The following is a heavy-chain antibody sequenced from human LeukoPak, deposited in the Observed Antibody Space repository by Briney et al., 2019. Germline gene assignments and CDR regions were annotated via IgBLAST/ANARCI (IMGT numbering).Heavy chain of an antibody. D-gene: IGHD3-9*01. V-gene: IGHV3-23*01. J-gene: IGHJ5*02. CDR2: ISGSGGST. CDR1: GFTFSSYG. Sequence: GGSLRLSCAASGFTFSSYGMSWVRQAPGKGLEWVSAISGSGGSTYYADSVKGRFTISRDNSKNTLYLQMNSLRAEDTAVYYCAKSDYDILTGENWFDPWGQGTLVTVSS. CDR3: AKSDYDILTGENWFDP.